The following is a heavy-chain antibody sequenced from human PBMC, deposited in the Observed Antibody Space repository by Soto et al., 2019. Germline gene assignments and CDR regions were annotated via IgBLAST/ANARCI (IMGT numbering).Heavy chain of an antibody. V-gene: IGHV3-23*01. CDR3: AKGKSENGVDWLDP. CDR2: VRGNSYGA. J-gene: IGHJ5*02. CDR1: GFMFENYA. Sequence: PGGSLRLSCAASGFMFENYAMIWVRQAPGKGLEWVATVRGNSYGAYYADSVRGRFIISRDNSKNTMSLQLNSLRDDDTAIYYCAKGKSENGVDWLDPWGTGTLVTVSS. D-gene: IGHD2-8*01.